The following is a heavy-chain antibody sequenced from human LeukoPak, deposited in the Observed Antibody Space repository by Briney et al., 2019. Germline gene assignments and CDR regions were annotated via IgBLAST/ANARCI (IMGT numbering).Heavy chain of an antibody. J-gene: IGHJ4*02. V-gene: IGHV1-2*02. CDR3: ARDGVVGATEYTPFDY. CDR2: INPNSGGT. CDR1: GYTFTGYY. Sequence: ASVKVSCKASGYTFTGYYMHWVRQAPGQGLEWMGWINPNSGGTNYAQKLQGRVTMTTDTSTSTAYMELRSLRSDDTAVYYCARDGVVGATEYTPFDYWGQGTLVTVSS. D-gene: IGHD1-26*01.